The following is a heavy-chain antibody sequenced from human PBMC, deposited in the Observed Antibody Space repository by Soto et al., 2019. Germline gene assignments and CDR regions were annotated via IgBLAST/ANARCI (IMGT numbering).Heavy chain of an antibody. J-gene: IGHJ6*02. V-gene: IGHV3-30*18. CDR3: AKVGGSSSGPERYYYYGMDV. Sequence: GGSLRLSCAASGFTFSSYGMHWVRQAPGKGLEWVAVISYDGSNKYYADSVKGRFTISRDNSKKPLYLQMNSLRAEDTAVYYCAKVGGSSSGPERYYYYGMDVWGQGTTVTVSS. CDR1: GFTFSSYG. D-gene: IGHD2-15*01. CDR2: ISYDGSNK.